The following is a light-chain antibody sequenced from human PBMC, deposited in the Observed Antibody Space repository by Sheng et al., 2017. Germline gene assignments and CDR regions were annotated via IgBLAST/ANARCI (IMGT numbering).Light chain of an antibody. V-gene: IGKV1-9*01. CDR1: QGIGTY. CDR3: QESNSFPYT. CDR2: DAS. Sequence: IQLTQSPSSLSASVADRVTITCRASQGIGTYLAWYQQKPGKAPKLLISDASALQSGVPPRFSGSGSGTDFTLTIINLQPEDFATYCCQESNSFPYTFGQGTKLEI. J-gene: IGKJ2*01.